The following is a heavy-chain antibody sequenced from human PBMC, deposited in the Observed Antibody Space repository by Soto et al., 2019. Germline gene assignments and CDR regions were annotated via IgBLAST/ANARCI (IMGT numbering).Heavy chain of an antibody. D-gene: IGHD6-13*01. Sequence: EVQLVESGGGLVQPGGSLRLSCEGSGFIFSSHWMGWVRQSTVRGLEWVANIKYDDSETPYMDFAKGRFTISRDNAKHPLYPQMTSLRVAETAVYYCAAWSRSNWFDYWGQGTLVSVSS. CDR2: IKYDDSET. V-gene: IGHV3-7*05. CDR3: AAWSRSNWFDY. CDR1: GFIFSSHW. J-gene: IGHJ4*02.